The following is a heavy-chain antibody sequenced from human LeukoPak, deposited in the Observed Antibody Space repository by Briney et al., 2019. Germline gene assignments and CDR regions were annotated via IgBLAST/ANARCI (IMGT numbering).Heavy chain of an antibody. CDR3: ARDVSSMFPNWFDP. CDR2: IWNSGST. CDR1: GDSISSRTYY. V-gene: IGHV4-31*03. J-gene: IGHJ5*02. D-gene: IGHD6-6*01. Sequence: PSQTLSLTCSVSGDSISSRTYYWTWIRQHPEKGLEWIGYIWNSGSTNYNPALKSRVTISVDTSKNQFSLKLTSVTAADTAIHYCARDVSSMFPNWFDPWGQGILVIVSS.